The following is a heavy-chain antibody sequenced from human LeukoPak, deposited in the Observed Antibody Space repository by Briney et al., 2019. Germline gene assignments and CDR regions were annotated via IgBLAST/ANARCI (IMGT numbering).Heavy chain of an antibody. CDR1: GFTFSRYD. CDR2: IPNDGGNK. J-gene: IGHJ4*02. V-gene: IGHV3-30*18. CDR3: AKDSEQLAYYFDY. Sequence: GGSLRLSCAASGFTFSRYDIHWVRQAPGKGLERVAGIPNDGGNKYYAESVKGRFTISRDNSKNTLYLQMNSLRAEDTAVYYCAKDSEQLAYYFDYWGQGTLVTVSS. D-gene: IGHD6-13*01.